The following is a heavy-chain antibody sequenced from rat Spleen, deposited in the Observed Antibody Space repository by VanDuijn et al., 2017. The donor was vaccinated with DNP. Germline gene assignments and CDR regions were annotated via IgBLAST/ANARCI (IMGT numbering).Heavy chain of an antibody. J-gene: IGHJ1*01. Sequence: EVQLVETGGGLVQPGRSLKLSCVASGFTFNNYWMTWIRQVPGKGLEWVATISTSGSRAYYPDSVKGRFTISRDNAKSSLYLQMNNLKSEDTATYYCARPAVVTGWYFDFWGPGTMVTASS. CDR2: ISTSGSRA. CDR3: ARPAVVTGWYFDF. D-gene: IGHD1-1*01. CDR1: GFTFNNYW. V-gene: IGHV5-31*01.